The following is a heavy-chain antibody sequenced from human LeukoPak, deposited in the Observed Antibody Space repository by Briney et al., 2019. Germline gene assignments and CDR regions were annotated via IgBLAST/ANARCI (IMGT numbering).Heavy chain of an antibody. J-gene: IGHJ6*03. Sequence: PGGSLRLSCAASGFTFSDYYMSWIRQAPGKGLEWVSYISSSGSTIYYADSVKGRFTISRDNAKNSLYLQMNSLRAEDTAVYYCARDLRYGNIPTGRRSGSGSYYTSTYYYYYMDVWGKGTTVTISS. CDR3: ARDLRYGNIPTGRRSGSGSYYTSTYYYYYMDV. CDR2: ISSSGSTI. CDR1: GFTFSDYY. V-gene: IGHV3-11*01. D-gene: IGHD3-10*01.